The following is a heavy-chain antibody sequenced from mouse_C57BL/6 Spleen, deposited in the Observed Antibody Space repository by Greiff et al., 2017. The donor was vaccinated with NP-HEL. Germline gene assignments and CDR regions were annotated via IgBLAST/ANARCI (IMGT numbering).Heavy chain of an antibody. CDR1: GYTFTDHT. CDR3: ARRGDRGYYYAMDY. D-gene: IGHD3-1*01. V-gene: IGHV1-78*01. J-gene: IGHJ4*01. CDR2: IYPRDGST. Sequence: VKLMESDAELVKPGASVKISCKVSGYTFTDHTIHWMKQRPEQGLEWIGYIYPRDGSTKYNEKFKGKATLTADKSSSTAYMQLNSLTSEDSAVYFCARRGDRGYYYAMDYWGQGTSVTVSS.